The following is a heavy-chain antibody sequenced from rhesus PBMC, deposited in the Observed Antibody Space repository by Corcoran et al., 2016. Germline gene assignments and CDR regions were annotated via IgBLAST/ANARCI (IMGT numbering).Heavy chain of an antibody. CDR3: AKDPKWGYSYGYMDY. J-gene: IGHJ4*01. V-gene: IGHV3S5*01. D-gene: IGHD5-36*01. CDR2: MNSGGGRT. CDR1: GFTFSSYG. Sequence: EVQLVESGGGLVQPGGSLRLSCAASGFTFSSYGMYWVRQAPGKGLEWISAMNSGGGRTDDADSVKGRYTISRENAKNTLSLQMNRLRAEDTAVYYCAKDPKWGYSYGYMDYWGQGVLVTVSS.